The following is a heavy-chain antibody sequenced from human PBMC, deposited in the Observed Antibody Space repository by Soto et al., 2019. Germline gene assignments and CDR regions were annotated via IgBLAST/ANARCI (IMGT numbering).Heavy chain of an antibody. J-gene: IGHJ5*02. D-gene: IGHD2-8*01. V-gene: IGHV4-34*01. CDR3: ARGRNKMVYAPRGGWFDP. Sequence: LTCAVYGGSFSGYYWSWIRQPPGKGLEWVGEINHSGSTNYNPSLKSRVTISVDTSKNQFSLKLSSVTAADTAVYYCARGRNKMVYAPRGGWFDPWGQGTLVTVPS. CDR1: GGSFSGYY. CDR2: INHSGST.